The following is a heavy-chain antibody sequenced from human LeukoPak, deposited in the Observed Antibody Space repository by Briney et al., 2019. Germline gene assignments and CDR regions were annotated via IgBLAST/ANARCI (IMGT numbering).Heavy chain of an antibody. V-gene: IGHV3-53*01. CDR2: IYNDGHGGNT. CDR1: GFTFSSNY. CDR3: ARGFSEDYGDYFDY. Sequence: GGSLRLSCAASGFTFSSNYMSWVRQAPGKGLEWVSVIYNDGHGGNTYYADSVKGRFTISRDNTKNTLYLQMNSLRADDTAVYYCARGFSEDYGDYFDYWGQGTLVTVSS. D-gene: IGHD4-17*01. J-gene: IGHJ4*02.